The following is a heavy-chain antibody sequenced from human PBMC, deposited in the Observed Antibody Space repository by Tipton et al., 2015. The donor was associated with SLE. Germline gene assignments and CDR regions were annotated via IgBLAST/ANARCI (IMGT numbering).Heavy chain of an antibody. V-gene: IGHV4-59*12. CDR3: ARDGYDYIWGSYRYHYYYGMDV. CDR1: GGSLSSYY. J-gene: IGHJ6*02. CDR2: IYHSGST. Sequence: TLSLTCTVSGGSLSSYYWGWIRQPPGKGLEWIGSIYHSGSTYYNPSLTSRVTISVDTSKNQFSLKLSSVTAADTAVYYCARDGYDYIWGSYRYHYYYGMDVWGQGTTVTVSS. D-gene: IGHD3-16*02.